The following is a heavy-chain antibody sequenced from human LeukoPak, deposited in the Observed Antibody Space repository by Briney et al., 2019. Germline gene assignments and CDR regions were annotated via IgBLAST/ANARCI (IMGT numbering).Heavy chain of an antibody. CDR3: AKGTSSSCYSAPNY. CDR2: ICSNDNNT. J-gene: IGHJ4*02. Sequence: PGGSLRLSCAASGFTFSSYAMNCVRQAPGKGLEWVSAICSNDNNTYYANSVEGRFTISRDNSKNTLSLQLNSLRAEDTAVYYCAKGTSSSCYSAPNYWGQGTLVTVSS. D-gene: IGHD2-15*01. V-gene: IGHV3-23*01. CDR1: GFTFSSYA.